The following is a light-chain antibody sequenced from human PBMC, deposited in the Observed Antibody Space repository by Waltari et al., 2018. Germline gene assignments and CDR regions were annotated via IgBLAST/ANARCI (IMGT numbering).Light chain of an antibody. CDR3: SSYTSSSMVV. CDR2: EVS. V-gene: IGLV2-18*02. CDR1: SSDVGSYNR. J-gene: IGLJ2*01. Sequence: QSALTQPPSVSGSPGQSVTISWTGTSSDVGSYNRVSWYQQPPGTAPKLMIYEVSNRPSGVPDRFSGSKSGNTASLTISGLQAEDEADYYCSSYTSSSMVVFGGGTKLTVL.